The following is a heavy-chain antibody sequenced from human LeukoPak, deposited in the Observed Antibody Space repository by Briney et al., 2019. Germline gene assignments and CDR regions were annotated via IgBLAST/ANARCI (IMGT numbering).Heavy chain of an antibody. J-gene: IGHJ4*02. Sequence: GGSLRLSCAASGFTFDDYGMSWVRQAPGKGLEWVSAISGSGGNTYYADSVKGRFTISRDNSKNTMYLHMNSLRPEDTAVYYCAKGGGYELHNYFDYWGQGTLVTVSS. D-gene: IGHD6-19*01. V-gene: IGHV3-23*01. CDR1: GFTFDDYG. CDR2: ISGSGGNT. CDR3: AKGGGYELHNYFDY.